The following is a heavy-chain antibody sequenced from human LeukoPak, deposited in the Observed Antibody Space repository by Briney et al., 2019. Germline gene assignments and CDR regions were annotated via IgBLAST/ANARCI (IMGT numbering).Heavy chain of an antibody. Sequence: ASVKVSCKASGGTFSSYAISWVRQAPGQGLEWMGGIISIFGTANYAQKFQGRVTITTDESTSTAYMELSSLRSEDTAVYYCAREDYDSSGYYGYWGQGTLVTVSS. D-gene: IGHD3-22*01. CDR1: GGTFSSYA. J-gene: IGHJ4*02. CDR2: IISIFGTA. CDR3: AREDYDSSGYYGY. V-gene: IGHV1-69*05.